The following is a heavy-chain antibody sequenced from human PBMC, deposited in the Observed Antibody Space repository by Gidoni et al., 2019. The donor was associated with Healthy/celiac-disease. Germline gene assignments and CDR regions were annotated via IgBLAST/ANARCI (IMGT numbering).Heavy chain of an antibody. J-gene: IGHJ6*02. D-gene: IGHD4-17*01. CDR1: GYTLPALS. Sequence: QVQLVQSGAEVKKPGVSVKVACKVSGYTLPALSLHWVRLAPGKGLEWMGGFDPEDGETNYAPKFQGRVTMTEDKSTDTAYMELSSLRSEDTAVYYCATYYGDYQPYYYGMDVWGQGTTVTVSS. V-gene: IGHV1-24*01. CDR2: FDPEDGET. CDR3: ATYYGDYQPYYYGMDV.